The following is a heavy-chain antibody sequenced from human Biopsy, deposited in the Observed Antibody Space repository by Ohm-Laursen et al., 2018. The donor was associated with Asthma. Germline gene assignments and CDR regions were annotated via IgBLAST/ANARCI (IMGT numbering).Heavy chain of an antibody. CDR2: IKHDGTEK. D-gene: IGHD3-3*02. Sequence: SLRLSCSASGFTLGDYWMSWVRQVPGKGLEWVANIKHDGTEKNHMDSLKGRFTISRDNAKNSLYLQMNSLRAEDTAVYYCARTFHFWSPYHAEHYQLWGQGTLVTVPS. CDR3: ARTFHFWSPYHAEHYQL. J-gene: IGHJ1*01. CDR1: GFTLGDYW. V-gene: IGHV3-7*01.